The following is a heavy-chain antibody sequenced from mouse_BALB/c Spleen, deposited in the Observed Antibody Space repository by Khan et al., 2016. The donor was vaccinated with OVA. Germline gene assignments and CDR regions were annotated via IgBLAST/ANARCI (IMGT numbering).Heavy chain of an antibody. D-gene: IGHD1-1*02. CDR2: ISSGGHYT. CDR3: AGRAYYYNSEGFAY. J-gene: IGHJ3*01. V-gene: IGHV5-6*01. CDR1: GFTFSTYG. Sequence: EVQRVESGGDLVKTGGSLKLSCAASGFTFSTYGMSWVRQTPDKRLEWVATISSGGHYTYYIDSVKGRFTISRDNAKNILYLQMTSLRSEETAMYYCAGRAYYYNSEGFAYWGQGTLVTVSA.